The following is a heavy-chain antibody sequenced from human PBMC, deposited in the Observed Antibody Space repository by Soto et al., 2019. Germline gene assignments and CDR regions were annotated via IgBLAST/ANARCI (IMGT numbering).Heavy chain of an antibody. Sequence: PSETLSLTCTVSGGSISSGDYYWSWIRQPPGKGLEWIGYIYYSGSTYYNPSLKSRVTISVDTSKNQFSLKLSSVTAADTAVYYCARARGGSGLGRLRSGVYYYYGMDVWGQGTTVTVSS. J-gene: IGHJ6*02. CDR1: GGSISSGDYY. D-gene: IGHD3-10*01. CDR2: IYYSGST. V-gene: IGHV4-30-4*01. CDR3: ARARGGSGLGRLRSGVYYYYGMDV.